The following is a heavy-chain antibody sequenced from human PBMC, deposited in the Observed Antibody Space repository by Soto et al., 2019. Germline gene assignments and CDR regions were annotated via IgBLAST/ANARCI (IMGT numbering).Heavy chain of an antibody. CDR2: INHSGST. J-gene: IGHJ6*02. D-gene: IGHD3-10*01. V-gene: IGHV4-34*01. CDR1: GGSFSGYY. Sequence: SETLSLTCAVYGGSFSGYYWSWIRQPPGKGLEWIGEINHSGSTNYNPSLKSRVTISVDTSKNQFSLKLSSVTAADTAVYYCARHYGSGSYYTRGGYYYYYGMDVWGQGTKVTVSS. CDR3: ARHYGSGSYYTRGGYYYYYGMDV.